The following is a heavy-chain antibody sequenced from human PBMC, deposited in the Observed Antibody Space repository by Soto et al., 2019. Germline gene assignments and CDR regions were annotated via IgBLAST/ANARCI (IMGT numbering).Heavy chain of an antibody. V-gene: IGHV4-39*01. D-gene: IGHD6-19*01. CDR1: GGSINSGSSY. J-gene: IGHJ4*02. CDR2: IYYSGST. Sequence: QLQLQESGPGLVKPSETLSLTCTVSGGSINSGSSYWGWIRQPPGKGLEWIGSIYYSGSTYYNPSLKSRVTISVDTSKNQFSLKLSSVTAADTAVYYCAILNSGWGDGFDYWGQGTLVTVSS. CDR3: AILNSGWGDGFDY.